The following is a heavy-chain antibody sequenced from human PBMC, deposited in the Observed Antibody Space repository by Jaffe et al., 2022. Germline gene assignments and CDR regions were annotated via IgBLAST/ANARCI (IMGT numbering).Heavy chain of an antibody. CDR3: ARSLVVVPAEGYYYYYMDV. J-gene: IGHJ6*03. CDR2: IDWDDDK. D-gene: IGHD2-2*01. V-gene: IGHV2-70*20. CDR1: GFSLSTSGMC. Sequence: QVTLRESGPALVKPTQTLTLTCTFSGFSLSTSGMCVSWVRQPPGKALEWLALIDWDDDKYYSTSLKTRLTISKDTSKNQVVLTMTNMDPVDTATYYCARSLVVVPAEGYYYYYMDVWGKGTTVTVSS.